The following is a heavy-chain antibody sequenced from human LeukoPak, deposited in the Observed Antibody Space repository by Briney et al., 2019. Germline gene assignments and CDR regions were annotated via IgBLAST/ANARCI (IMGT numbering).Heavy chain of an antibody. V-gene: IGHV3-48*04. CDR3: ARGVRWYYYGSGSYYYFDY. CDR2: ISSSGSTI. D-gene: IGHD3-10*01. Sequence: PGGSLRLSCAASGFTFSSYAMHWVRQAPGKGLEWVSYISSSGSTIYYADSVKGRFTISRDNAKNSLYLQMNSLRAEDTAVYYCARGVRWYYYGSGSYYYFDYWGQGTLVTVSS. J-gene: IGHJ4*02. CDR1: GFTFSSYA.